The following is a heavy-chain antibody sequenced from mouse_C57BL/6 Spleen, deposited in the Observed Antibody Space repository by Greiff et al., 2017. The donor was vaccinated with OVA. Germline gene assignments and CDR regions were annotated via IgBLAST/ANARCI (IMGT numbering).Heavy chain of an antibody. CDR3: AREGDYDGGSFDY. Sequence: QVQLQQPGAELVKPGASVKLSCKASGYTFTSYWMHWVKQRPGQGLEWIGMIHPNSGSTNYNEKFKSKATLTVDKSSSTAYMQLSSLTSEDSAVYYCAREGDYDGGSFDYWGQGTTLTVSS. V-gene: IGHV1-64*01. D-gene: IGHD2-4*01. CDR1: GYTFTSYW. J-gene: IGHJ2*01. CDR2: IHPNSGST.